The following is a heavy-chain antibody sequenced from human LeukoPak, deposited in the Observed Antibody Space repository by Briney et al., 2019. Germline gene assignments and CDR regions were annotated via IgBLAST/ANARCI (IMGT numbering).Heavy chain of an antibody. CDR1: GFIFSNCW. J-gene: IGHJ5*02. CDR3: IPRGILHS. V-gene: IGHV3-23*01. Sequence: PGGSLRLSCAASGFIFSNCWMSWVRQAPGKGLEWVSTISGSGGTPYYADSVRGRFTISRDNSKNTLGLQMNSLRVDDTAIYYCIPRGILHSWGQGTLVTVSS. D-gene: IGHD3-16*01. CDR2: ISGSGGTP.